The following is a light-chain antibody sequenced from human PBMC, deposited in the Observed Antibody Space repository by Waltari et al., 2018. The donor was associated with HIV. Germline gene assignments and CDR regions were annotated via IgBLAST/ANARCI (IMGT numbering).Light chain of an antibody. CDR2: ATS. V-gene: IGKV1-39*01. CDR3: QQSYNTPYT. Sequence: DIQMTQSQSSLSASVGDRVTITCRASQTIKSFLNWYQQKPGKAPNLLIYATSTLHGGVPSRFTGSGSGTAFTLTISSLRPEDFATYYCQQSYNTPYTFGQGTKLEIK. J-gene: IGKJ2*01. CDR1: QTIKSF.